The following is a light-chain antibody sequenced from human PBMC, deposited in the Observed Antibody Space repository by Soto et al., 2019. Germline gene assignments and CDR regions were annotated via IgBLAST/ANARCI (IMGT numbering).Light chain of an antibody. CDR3: QHYNSYSEA. CDR2: AAS. V-gene: IGKV1D-16*01. J-gene: IGKJ1*01. Sequence: DIQMTQSPSSVSASIGDRVTITCRASQDIGRRLAWFQQKPGKPPKYLIQAASSLQGGVPSTFRGSGSGTEFTLTISSLQPDDFATYYCQHYNSYSEAFGQGTKVDI. CDR1: QDIGRR.